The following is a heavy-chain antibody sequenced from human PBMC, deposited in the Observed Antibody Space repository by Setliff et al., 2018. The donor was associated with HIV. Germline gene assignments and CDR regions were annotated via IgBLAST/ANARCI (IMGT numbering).Heavy chain of an antibody. D-gene: IGHD6-19*01. CDR2: INAGDDNT. Sequence: GASVKVSCKAFGYTFSTNAIHWVRQAPGQRLQWMGCINAGDDNTRYSEKFQGRVTITRDTSANKAYMELSSLRSEDTAVYYCARGSCSGCYLSDYWGLGTLVTVSS. CDR1: GYTFSTNA. CDR3: ARGSCSGCYLSDY. V-gene: IGHV1-3*01. J-gene: IGHJ4*02.